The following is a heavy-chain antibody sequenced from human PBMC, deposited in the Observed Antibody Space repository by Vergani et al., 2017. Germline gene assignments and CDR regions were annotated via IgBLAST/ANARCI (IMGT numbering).Heavy chain of an antibody. V-gene: IGHV4-38-2*01. CDR2: IYHSGST. J-gene: IGHJ6*02. Sequence: QVQLQESGPGLVKPSETLSLTCAVSGYSISSGYYWGWLRQPPGKGLEWIGSIYHSGSTYYNPSLKSRVTISVDTSKNQFSLKLSSVTAADTAVYYCARQNYYYGMDVWGQGTTVTVSS. CDR3: ARQNYYYGMDV. CDR1: GYSISSGYY.